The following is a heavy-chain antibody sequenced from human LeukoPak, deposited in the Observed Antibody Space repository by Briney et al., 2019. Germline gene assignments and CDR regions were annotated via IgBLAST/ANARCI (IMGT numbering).Heavy chain of an antibody. CDR1: GGSFSGYY. CDR3: ARAGCSGGSCYSLYNWFDP. CDR2: INHSGST. V-gene: IGHV4-34*01. Sequence: SETLSLTCAVYGGSFSGYYWSWIRQPPGKGLEWIGEINHSGSTNYNPSLKSRVTISVDTSKNQFSLKLSSVTAADTAVYYCARAGCSGGSCYSLYNWFDPWGQGTLVTVSS. J-gene: IGHJ5*02. D-gene: IGHD2-15*01.